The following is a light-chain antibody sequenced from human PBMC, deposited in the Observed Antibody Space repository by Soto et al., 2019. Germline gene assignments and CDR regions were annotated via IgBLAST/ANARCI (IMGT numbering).Light chain of an antibody. J-gene: IGLJ2*01. CDR3: TSYGGNNNVI. CDR2: EVS. V-gene: IGLV2-8*01. Sequence: QSALTQPPSASGSPGQSVTISCTGTSSDVGNYNYVCWYQQHPGKAPKLIIYEVSKRPSGVPDRFSGSKSDNTASLTVSGLQTEDEADYYCTSYGGNNNVIFGGGTKLTVL. CDR1: SSDVGNYNY.